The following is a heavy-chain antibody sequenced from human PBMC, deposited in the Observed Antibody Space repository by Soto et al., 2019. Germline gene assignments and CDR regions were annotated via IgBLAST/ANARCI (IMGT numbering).Heavy chain of an antibody. D-gene: IGHD1-20*01. CDR2: IWYDGSNK. J-gene: IGHJ4*02. V-gene: IGHV3-33*01. Sequence: GGPLRHCCAASGFNFRSHGVHRVRKAQGKGLEWVAVIWYDGSNKYYADSVKGRFTISRDNSKNTLYLQMNSLRAEDTAVYYCARGGITGTPTGNFDYWGQGTLVTVSS. CDR3: ARGGITGTPTGNFDY. CDR1: GFNFRSHG.